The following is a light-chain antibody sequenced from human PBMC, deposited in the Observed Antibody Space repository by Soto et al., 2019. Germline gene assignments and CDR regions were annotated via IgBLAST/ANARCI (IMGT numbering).Light chain of an antibody. Sequence: DIPMTQSPSTLSASVGDRVTITCRASQTIRNLLAWYQQKPGKAPKVLIYDSSSLESGVPSRFSGSGSGTEFTLTISSLQRDDFATYYCQQYNSYKTFGQGTKVEIK. J-gene: IGKJ1*01. V-gene: IGKV1-5*01. CDR1: QTIRNL. CDR2: DSS. CDR3: QQYNSYKT.